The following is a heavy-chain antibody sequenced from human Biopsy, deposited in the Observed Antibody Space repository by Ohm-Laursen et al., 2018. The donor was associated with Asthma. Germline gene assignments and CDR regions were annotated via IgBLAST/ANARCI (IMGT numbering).Heavy chain of an antibody. CDR1: VLTFRNYG. D-gene: IGHD6-6*01. CDR2: MSFDGSTN. V-gene: IGHV3-30*03. J-gene: IGHJ4*02. Sequence: SLRLSCAASVLTFRNYGMHRVRPAPGKGLEWGALMSFDGSTNYFAYSVKARFTISRDNTKNTLYLQMMSLRAEDTAVYYCAGAISSSCWAVEYWGQGTLVTVSS. CDR3: AGAISSSCWAVEY.